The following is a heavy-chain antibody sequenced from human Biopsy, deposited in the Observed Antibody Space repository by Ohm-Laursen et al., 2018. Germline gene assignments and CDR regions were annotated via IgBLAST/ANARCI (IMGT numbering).Heavy chain of an antibody. CDR1: GFTFTSYA. D-gene: IGHD4-11*01. CDR3: ARDGKRWDYSTYFSWHFDL. V-gene: IGHV3-30*03. J-gene: IGHJ2*01. CDR2: ISYDGSGE. Sequence: PLRLSCAASGFTFTSYAMHWVRQAPGKGLEWVAVISYDGSGEYYADSLQGRFIISRDNPKNTVDLQMSSLRAEDTAVYFCARDGKRWDYSTYFSWHFDLWGRGTLVTVSS.